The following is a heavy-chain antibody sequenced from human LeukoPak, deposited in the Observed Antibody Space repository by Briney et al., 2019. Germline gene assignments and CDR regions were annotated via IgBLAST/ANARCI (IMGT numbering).Heavy chain of an antibody. Sequence: PGGSLRLSCAASGFTFSSYSMNWVRQAPGKGLEWVSSISSSSSYIYYADPVKGRFTISRDNAKNSLYLQMNSLRAEDTAVYYCARDIRRGVAERVVPAAPSDYWGQGTLVTVSS. V-gene: IGHV3-21*01. D-gene: IGHD2-2*01. J-gene: IGHJ4*02. CDR3: ARDIRRGVAERVVPAAPSDY. CDR2: ISSSSSYI. CDR1: GFTFSSYS.